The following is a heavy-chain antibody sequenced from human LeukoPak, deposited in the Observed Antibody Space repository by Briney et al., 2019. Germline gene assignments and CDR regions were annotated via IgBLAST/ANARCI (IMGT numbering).Heavy chain of an antibody. D-gene: IGHD6-19*01. CDR2: ISTSGST. Sequence: KPSQTLSLTCTVSGVSISSGSYYWNWIRQPAGKGLEWIGRISTSGSTNYNPSLKSRVTISVGTSKNQFSLKLSSVTAADTAVYYCARDQGSGWYSYWGQGTLVSVSS. J-gene: IGHJ4*02. CDR1: GVSISSGSYY. V-gene: IGHV4-61*02. CDR3: ARDQGSGWYSY.